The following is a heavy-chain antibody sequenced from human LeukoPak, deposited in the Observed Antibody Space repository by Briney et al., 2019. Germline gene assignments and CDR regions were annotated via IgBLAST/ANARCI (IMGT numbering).Heavy chain of an antibody. Sequence: PSETLSLTCTVSGGSISSYYWSWIRQPAGKGLEWIGRIYTSGSTNYNPSLKSRVTISVDTSKNQFSLKLNSVTAADTAVYYCARYGQGAAGLLWYFAYWGQGTLVTVSS. J-gene: IGHJ4*02. CDR2: IYTSGST. CDR3: ARYGQGAAGLLWYFAY. CDR1: GGSISSYY. D-gene: IGHD6-13*01. V-gene: IGHV4-4*07.